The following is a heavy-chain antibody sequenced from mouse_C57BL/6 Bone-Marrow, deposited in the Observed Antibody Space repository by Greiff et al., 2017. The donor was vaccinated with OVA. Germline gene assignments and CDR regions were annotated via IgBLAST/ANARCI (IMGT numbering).Heavy chain of an antibody. CDR3: ARSWDYFDY. CDR1: GYAFTNYL. J-gene: IGHJ2*01. V-gene: IGHV1-54*01. CDR2: INPGSGGT. Sequence: QVQPQQSGAELVRPGTSVKVSCKASGYAFTNYLIEWVKQRPGQGLEWIGVINPGSGGTNYNEKFKGKATLTADKSSSTAYMQLSSLTSEDSAVYFCARSWDYFDYWGQGTTLTVSS. D-gene: IGHD4-1*01.